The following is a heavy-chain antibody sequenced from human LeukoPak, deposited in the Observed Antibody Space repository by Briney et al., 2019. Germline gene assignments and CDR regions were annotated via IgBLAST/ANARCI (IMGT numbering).Heavy chain of an antibody. V-gene: IGHV3-11*05. J-gene: IGHJ4*02. CDR2: ISSSSSYT. CDR3: AKESSTDTTHYFDC. D-gene: IGHD2-15*01. CDR1: GFTFSDYY. Sequence: PGGSLRLSCAASGFTFSDYYMSWIRQAPGKGLEWVSYISSSSSYTNYADSVKGRFTISRDNSRNTLFLQANSLRVEDTALYYCAKESSTDTTHYFDCWGQSILVTVSS.